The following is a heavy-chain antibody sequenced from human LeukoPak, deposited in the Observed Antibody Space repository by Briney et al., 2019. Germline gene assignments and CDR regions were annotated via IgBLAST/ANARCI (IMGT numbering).Heavy chain of an antibody. J-gene: IGHJ4*02. V-gene: IGHV3-23*01. CDR1: GFTFSSYA. D-gene: IGHD6-13*01. Sequence: GGSLRLSCAASGFTFSSYAMSWVRQAPGKGLEWVSAISGSGGSTYYADSVKGRFTISRDNSKNTLYLQMNSLRGEDTAVYYCAKVSQWGNSRWYEGDWGQGTLVTVSS. CDR2: ISGSGGST. CDR3: AKVSQWGNSRWYEGD.